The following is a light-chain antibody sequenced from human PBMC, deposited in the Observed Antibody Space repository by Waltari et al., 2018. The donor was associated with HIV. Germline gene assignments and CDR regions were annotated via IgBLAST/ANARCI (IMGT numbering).Light chain of an antibody. CDR1: RSNIGNHP. CDR3: ASWDNNVAGRV. J-gene: IGLJ2*01. V-gene: IGLV1-44*01. CDR2: SDH. Sequence: QSVLTQPPSASGSPGPRVTISCSGRRSNIGNHPTTWYQQPPATAPNPPVYSDHQRPSGVPDRFSGSKAGTSASLAISGLQSEDEGDYYCASWDNNVAGRVFGGRTRLTVL.